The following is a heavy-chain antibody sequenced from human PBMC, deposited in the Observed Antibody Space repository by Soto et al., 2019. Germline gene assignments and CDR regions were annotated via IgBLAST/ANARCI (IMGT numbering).Heavy chain of an antibody. CDR3: ARVPDR. V-gene: IGHV4-30-2*01. CDR2: IYHSGST. D-gene: IGHD2-2*01. CDR1: GGSISSGGYS. Sequence: PSXTLSLTCAVSGGSISSGGYSWSWIRQPPGKGLEWIGYIYHSGSTYYNPSLKSRVTISVDRSKSQFYLKLSSVTAADTAVYYCARVPDRWGQGTLVTVSS. J-gene: IGHJ5*02.